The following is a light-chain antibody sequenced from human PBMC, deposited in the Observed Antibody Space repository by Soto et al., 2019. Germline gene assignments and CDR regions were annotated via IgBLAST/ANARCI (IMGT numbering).Light chain of an antibody. Sequence: QSVLTQPPSASGSPGQSVTISCTGTSSVVGGYNYVSWYQQHPGKAPKLMIYEVSKRPSGVPDRFSGSKSGNTASLTVSGLQAEDEADYYCRSYAGGNKRVFGTGTNVTVL. J-gene: IGLJ1*01. CDR1: SSVVGGYNY. CDR2: EVS. CDR3: RSYAGGNKRV. V-gene: IGLV2-8*01.